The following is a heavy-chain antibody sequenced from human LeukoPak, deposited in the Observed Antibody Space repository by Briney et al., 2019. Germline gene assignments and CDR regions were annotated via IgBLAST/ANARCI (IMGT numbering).Heavy chain of an antibody. J-gene: IGHJ4*02. CDR1: GYTFTSYY. V-gene: IGHV1-46*01. CDR2: INPSCCST. Sequence: ASVKVSCKASGYTFTSYYMHWLRQAPGQGLEWMGIINPSCCSTSHAQKFQGRVTMTRDTSRRTVYLALSRVRCQAPAVYYCARDRAGYCRGGSCYLFSFDYWGQGTLVTVSS. CDR3: ARDRAGYCRGGSCYLFSFDY. D-gene: IGHD2-15*01.